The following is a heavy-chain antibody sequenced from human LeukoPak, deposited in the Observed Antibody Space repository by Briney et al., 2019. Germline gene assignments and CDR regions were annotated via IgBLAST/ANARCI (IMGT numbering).Heavy chain of an antibody. V-gene: IGHV4-30-4*08. D-gene: IGHD2-2*02. J-gene: IGHJ5*02. Sequence: SEILSLTCTVSGGSISSGDYYWSWIRQPPGKGLEWIGYIYYSGSTYYNPSLKSRVTISVDTSKNQFSLKLSSVTAADTAVYYCARGCVLGSTSCYTGWFDPWGQGTLVTVSS. CDR3: ARGCVLGSTSCYTGWFDP. CDR1: GGSISSGDYY. CDR2: IYYSGST.